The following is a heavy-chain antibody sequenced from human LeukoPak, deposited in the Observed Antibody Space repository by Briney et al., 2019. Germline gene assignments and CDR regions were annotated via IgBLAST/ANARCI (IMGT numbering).Heavy chain of an antibody. CDR3: ARRGVVPAARRQFDY. CDR1: GYSISSGYY. V-gene: IGHV4-38-2*01. D-gene: IGHD2-2*01. Sequence: SETLSLTCAVSGYSISSGYYWGWIRQPPGKGLEWIGEINHSGSTNYNPSLKSRVTISVDTSKNQFSLKLSSVTAADTAVYYCARRGVVPAARRQFDYWGQGTLVTVSS. CDR2: INHSGST. J-gene: IGHJ4*02.